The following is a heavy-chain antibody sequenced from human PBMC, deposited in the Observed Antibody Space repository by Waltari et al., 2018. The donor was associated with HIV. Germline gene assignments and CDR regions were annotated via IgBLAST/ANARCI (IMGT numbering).Heavy chain of an antibody. Sequence: EVQLVESGGGLVKPGGSLRLSCAASGFTFSNDWMSWVRQAPGKGLEWVGRIKSKTDGGTTDYAAPVKGRFTISRDDSKNTLYLQMNSLKTEDTAVYYCTTDGALSSGWPFDYWGQGTLVTISS. V-gene: IGHV3-15*01. D-gene: IGHD6-19*01. CDR2: IKSKTDGGTT. J-gene: IGHJ4*02. CDR1: GFTFSNDW. CDR3: TTDGALSSGWPFDY.